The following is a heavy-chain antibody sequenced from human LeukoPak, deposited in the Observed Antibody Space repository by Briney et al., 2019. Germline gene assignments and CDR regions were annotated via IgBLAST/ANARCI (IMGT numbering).Heavy chain of an antibody. CDR3: ARDRSRYFDF. J-gene: IGHJ4*02. CDR2: INPNSGGT. V-gene: IGHV1-2*02. CDR1: GYTFTSYG. Sequence: ASVKVSCKASGYTFTSYGISWVRQAPGQGLEWMGWINPNSGGTNYAQNFQGRVTVTRDTSISTVYMELTGLRSDDTAVYFCARDRSRYFDFWGQGTLVTVSS.